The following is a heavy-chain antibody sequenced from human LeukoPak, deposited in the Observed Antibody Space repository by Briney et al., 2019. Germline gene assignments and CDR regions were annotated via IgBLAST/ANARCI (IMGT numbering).Heavy chain of an antibody. CDR3: ARASMKYYYDSSGYYQFDY. Sequence: GGSLRLSCAASGFTFSSYWMSWVRQAPGKGLEWVANIKQDGSEKYYVDSVKGRFTISRDNAKNSLYLQMNSLRAEDTAVYYCARASMKYYYDSSGYYQFDYWGQGTLVTVSS. J-gene: IGHJ4*02. CDR1: GFTFSSYW. V-gene: IGHV3-7*01. CDR2: IKQDGSEK. D-gene: IGHD3-22*01.